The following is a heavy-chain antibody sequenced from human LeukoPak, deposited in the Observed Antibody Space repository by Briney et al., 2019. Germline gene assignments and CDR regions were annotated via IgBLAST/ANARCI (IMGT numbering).Heavy chain of an antibody. Sequence: GXSLRLSCAASGFTFSSYWMSWVGQAPGKGLEWVANIKQDGSEKYYVDSVKGRFTISRDKAKNSLYLQMNSLRAEDTAVYYCASRGWSIAAATKPTKVDYWGQGTLVTVSS. CDR1: GFTFSSYW. CDR2: IKQDGSEK. CDR3: ASRGWSIAAATKPTKVDY. J-gene: IGHJ4*02. V-gene: IGHV3-7*01. D-gene: IGHD6-13*01.